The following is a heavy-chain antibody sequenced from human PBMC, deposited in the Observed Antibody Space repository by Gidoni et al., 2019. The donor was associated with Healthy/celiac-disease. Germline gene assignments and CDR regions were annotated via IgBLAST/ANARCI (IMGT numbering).Heavy chain of an antibody. CDR3: ASSSYDFWSGYYGAFDI. Sequence: QVQLQQWGAGLLQPSETLSLTCAVYGESFSGYYWSWIRQPPGKGLEWIGEINHSGSTNYNPSLKSRVTISVDTSKNQFSLKLSSVTAADTAVYYCASSSYDFWSGYYGAFDIWGQGTMVTVSS. D-gene: IGHD3-3*01. CDR1: GESFSGYY. J-gene: IGHJ3*02. CDR2: INHSGST. V-gene: IGHV4-34*01.